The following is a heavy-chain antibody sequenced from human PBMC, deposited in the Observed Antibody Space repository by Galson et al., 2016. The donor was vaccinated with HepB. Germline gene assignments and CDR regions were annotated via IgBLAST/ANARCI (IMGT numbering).Heavy chain of an antibody. Sequence: TLSLTCTVSNGSISGGISYWSWIRQDTGKGLEWIGYISYSGSTYYNPSLKSRVLISIDTSKNHFSLKLSSVTAADTAVYYCARAPFSLYVSGSYYRDYYYPDVWGKGTTVTVSS. CDR3: ARAPFSLYVSGSYYRDYYYPDV. CDR1: NGSISGGISY. D-gene: IGHD3-10*01. J-gene: IGHJ6*03. CDR2: ISYSGST. V-gene: IGHV4-31*03.